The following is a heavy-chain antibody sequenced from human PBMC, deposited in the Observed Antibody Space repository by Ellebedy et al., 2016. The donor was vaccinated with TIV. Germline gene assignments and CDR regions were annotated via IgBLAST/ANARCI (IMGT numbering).Heavy chain of an antibody. CDR3: AHRSAYYYHNTTYPTDAFDF. J-gene: IGHJ3*01. Sequence: SGPTLVKPTQTLTLTCTFSGFSLTGSGVGVGWIRQPPGKALEWLALIYWNDDKRYSPSLKSRLTITKDSSKNQVVLTMTNMDPVDTATFYCAHRSAYYYHNTTYPTDAFDFWGPGAVVTVSS. CDR2: IYWNDDK. CDR1: GFSLTGSGVG. V-gene: IGHV2-5*01. D-gene: IGHD2/OR15-2a*01.